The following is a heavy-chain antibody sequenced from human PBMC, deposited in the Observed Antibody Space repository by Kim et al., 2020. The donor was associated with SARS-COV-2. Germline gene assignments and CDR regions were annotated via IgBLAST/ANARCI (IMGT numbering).Heavy chain of an antibody. V-gene: IGHV4-59*13. CDR2: IYYSGST. CDR1: GGSISSYY. D-gene: IGHD5-12*01. Sequence: SETLSLTCTVSGGSISSYYWSWIRQPPGKGLEWIGYIYYSGSTNYNPSLKSRVTISVDTSKNQFSLKLSSVTAADTAVYYCARIRGRARLGYFDLWGRGTLVTVSS. CDR3: ARIRGRARLGYFDL. J-gene: IGHJ2*01.